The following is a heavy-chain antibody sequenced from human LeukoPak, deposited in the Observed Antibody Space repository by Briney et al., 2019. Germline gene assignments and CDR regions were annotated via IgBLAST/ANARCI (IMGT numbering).Heavy chain of an antibody. CDR3: AREPAYPVAGGRGAFDI. V-gene: IGHV3-66*01. D-gene: IGHD6-19*01. J-gene: IGHJ3*02. CDR2: IYSGGST. Sequence: HPGGSLRLSCAASGFTVSSNYMSWVRQAPGKGLEWVSVIYSGGSTYYADSVKGRFTISGDNSKNTLYLQMNSLRAEDTAVYYCAREPAYPVAGGRGAFDIWGQGTMVTVSS. CDR1: GFTVSSNY.